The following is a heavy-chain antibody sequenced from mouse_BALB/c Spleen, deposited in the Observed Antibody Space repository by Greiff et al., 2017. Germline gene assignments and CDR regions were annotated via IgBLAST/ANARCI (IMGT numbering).Heavy chain of an antibody. CDR2: IWSGGST. CDR3: ARKGHGNYEGAMDY. Sequence: VQLQESGPGLVQPSQSLSITCTVSGFSLTSYGVHWVRQSPGKGLEWLGVIWSGGSTDYNAAFISRLSISKDNSKSQVFFKMNSLQADDTAIYYCARKGHGNYEGAMDYWGQGTSVTVSS. CDR1: GFSLTSYG. D-gene: IGHD2-1*01. V-gene: IGHV2-4-1*01. J-gene: IGHJ4*01.